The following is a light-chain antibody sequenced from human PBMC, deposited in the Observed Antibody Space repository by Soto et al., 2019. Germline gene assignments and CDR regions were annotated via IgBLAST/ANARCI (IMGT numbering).Light chain of an antibody. J-gene: IGKJ1*01. CDR3: QQYDNLPPWT. CDR2: GAS. CDR1: QSVGTY. Sequence: EIVMTQSPATLSVSPGERATLSCKASQSVGTYLAWYQQKPGQAPRLLIYGASTRATGVPARFSGGGSGTEFTLTISSLQSEDVAIYYCQQYDNLPPWTFGQGTKVEIK. V-gene: IGKV3-15*01.